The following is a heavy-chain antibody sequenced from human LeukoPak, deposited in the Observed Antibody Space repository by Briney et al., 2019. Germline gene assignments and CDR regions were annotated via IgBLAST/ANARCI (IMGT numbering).Heavy chain of an antibody. CDR1: GYTFTSYG. J-gene: IGHJ5*02. Sequence: GASVKVSCKASGYTFTSYGMSWVRQAPGQGLEWMGWISGYTGHTKYAQNVQGRVTMTTDTSMNTAYMELRSLRADDTGVYYGARDGRNRYSYDRSGFYGSWFAPWGQGTLVTVSS. CDR2: ISGYTGHT. V-gene: IGHV1-18*01. D-gene: IGHD3-22*01. CDR3: ARDGRNRYSYDRSGFYGSWFAP.